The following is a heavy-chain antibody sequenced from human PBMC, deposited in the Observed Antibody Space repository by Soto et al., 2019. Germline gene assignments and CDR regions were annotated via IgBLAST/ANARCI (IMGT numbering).Heavy chain of an antibody. CDR3: ARYCSGGSCFVY. V-gene: IGHV3-7*01. D-gene: IGHD2-15*01. CDR2: IKQDGSEK. J-gene: IGHJ4*02. Sequence: GGSLRLSCAASGFPFSSYWMSWVRQAPGKGLEWVANIKQDGSEKYYVDSVKGRFTISRDNAKNSLYLQMNSLRAEDTAVYYCARYCSGGSCFVYWGQGALVTVSS. CDR1: GFPFSSYW.